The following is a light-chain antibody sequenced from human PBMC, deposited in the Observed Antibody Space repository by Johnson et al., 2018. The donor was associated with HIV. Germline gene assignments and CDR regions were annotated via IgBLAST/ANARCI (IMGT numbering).Light chain of an antibody. V-gene: IGLV1-51*01. CDR2: DNN. CDR3: GTWDSSLSAYV. Sequence: QSVLTQPPSVSAAPGQKVTISCSGSSSNIGNNYVSWYQQLPGTAPKLLIYDNNKRPSGISDRFSGSKSATSATLGITGLQTGDEADYYCGTWDSSLSAYVFATETKVTVL. CDR1: SSNIGNNY. J-gene: IGLJ1*01.